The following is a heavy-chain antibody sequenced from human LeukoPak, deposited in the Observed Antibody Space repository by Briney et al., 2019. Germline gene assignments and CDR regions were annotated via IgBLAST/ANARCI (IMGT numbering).Heavy chain of an antibody. CDR3: ASNPLIVVVPAAKNWFDP. D-gene: IGHD2-2*01. Sequence: GGSLRLSCAASGFTFSSYAMSWVRQAPGKGLEWVSAISGSGGSTYYADPVKGRFTISRDNSKNTLYLQMNSLRAEDTAVHYCASNPLIVVVPAAKNWFDPWGQGTLVTVSS. CDR2: ISGSGGST. J-gene: IGHJ5*02. CDR1: GFTFSSYA. V-gene: IGHV3-23*01.